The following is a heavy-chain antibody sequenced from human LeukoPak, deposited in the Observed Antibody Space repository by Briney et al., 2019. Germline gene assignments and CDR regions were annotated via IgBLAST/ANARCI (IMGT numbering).Heavy chain of an antibody. CDR1: GFTFSSYW. CDR2: VDVHGQGT. J-gene: IGHJ5*02. D-gene: IGHD2/OR15-2a*01. CDR3: ARSNYDSTTFYYHLDL. V-gene: IGHV3-74*01. Sequence: GGSLRLSCAASGFTFSSYWMHWIRQPPGKGPVWVSRVDVHGQGTAYADSVKGRFTISRDNAKNTLSLQMNSLSAEDTAVYYCARSNYDSTTFYYHLDLWGQGTLVTVSS.